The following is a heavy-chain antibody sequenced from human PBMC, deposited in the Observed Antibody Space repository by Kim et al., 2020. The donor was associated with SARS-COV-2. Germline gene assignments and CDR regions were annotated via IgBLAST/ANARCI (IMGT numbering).Heavy chain of an antibody. CDR1: GASISSSYYY. V-gene: IGHV4-39*01. D-gene: IGHD2-8*01. CDR2: VSYRGTT. CDR3: STIQELWAAAVYD. Sequence: SETLSLTCSVSGASISSSYYYWGWIRQPPGKELECIVTVSYRGTTYYNLSLKIRVSVSIDTAQNQLSLKLTSVTAADASLCDCSTIQELWAAAVYDWGEG. J-gene: IGHJ1*01.